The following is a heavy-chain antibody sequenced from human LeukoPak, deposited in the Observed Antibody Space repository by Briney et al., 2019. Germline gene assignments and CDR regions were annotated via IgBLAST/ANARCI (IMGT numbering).Heavy chain of an antibody. J-gene: IGHJ4*02. D-gene: IGHD1-26*01. CDR3: AREKYGGSDDY. CDR2: IYYSGTS. V-gene: IGHV4-59*01. CDR1: GGSISGYY. Sequence: PSETLSLTCAVSGGSISGYYWSWIRQPPGKGLEWIGYIYYSGTSNYNLSLKSRVTISVDTSNNQFSLRLSSVTAADTAMYYCAREKYGGSDDYWGQGTLVTVSS.